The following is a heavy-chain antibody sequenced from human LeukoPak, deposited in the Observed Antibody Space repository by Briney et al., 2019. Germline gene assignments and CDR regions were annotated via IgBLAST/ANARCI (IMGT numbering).Heavy chain of an antibody. Sequence: GGSLRLSCAASGFTFSGYWMHWVRQAPGKGLVWVSRIDTDGSSTSDADSVRGRVTISRDNAKNTLYLQMNSLGADDTAVYYCARAGYCSGGSCYFDYWGQGTQVIVSS. D-gene: IGHD2-15*01. CDR1: GFTFSGYW. J-gene: IGHJ4*02. V-gene: IGHV3-74*01. CDR3: ARAGYCSGGSCYFDY. CDR2: IDTDGSST.